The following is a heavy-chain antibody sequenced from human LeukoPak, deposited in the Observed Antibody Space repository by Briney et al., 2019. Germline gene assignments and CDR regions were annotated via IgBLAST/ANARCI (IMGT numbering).Heavy chain of an antibody. V-gene: IGHV3-21*01. D-gene: IGHD2-21*01. CDR1: GFTFNSYS. CDR2: ISSSSLSYI. CDR3: AGRAGGFARNNWFDP. Sequence: PGGSLRLSCAASGFTFNSYSMNWVRQAPGKGLEWVSSISSSSLSYIYYADSVKGRFTIFRDNAKNSLYLQMNSLRAVDTAVYYGAGRAGGFARNNWFDPWGQGTLVTVSS. J-gene: IGHJ5*02.